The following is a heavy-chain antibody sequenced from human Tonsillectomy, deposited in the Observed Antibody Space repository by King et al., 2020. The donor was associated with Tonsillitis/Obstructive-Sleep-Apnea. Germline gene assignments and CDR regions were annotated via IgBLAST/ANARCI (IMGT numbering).Heavy chain of an antibody. J-gene: IGHJ5*02. D-gene: IGHD3-3*01. CDR1: GFSLSTSGVG. CDR3: AHQYYDFLTTNWFVP. CDR2: IYWDDDK. Sequence: TLKESGPTLVKPTQTLTLTCTFSGFSLSTSGVGVGWIRQPPGKALEWLALIYWDDDKRYSPSLKSRLTITKDTSKNQVVLTMTNMDPVDTATYYCAHQYYDFLTTNWFVPWGKGTLGTVSS. V-gene: IGHV2-5*02.